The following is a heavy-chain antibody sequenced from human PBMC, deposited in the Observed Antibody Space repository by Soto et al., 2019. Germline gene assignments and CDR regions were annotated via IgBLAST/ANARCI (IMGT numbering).Heavy chain of an antibody. CDR2: INPIFGTA. D-gene: IGHD2-15*01. Sequence: QVPLVQSGAEVKKPGSSVTVSCKASGGTFSIYDISWVRQAPGQGLEWMGGINPIFGTANYAQKFQGRITITAGESKSTAYMELGSLRSEATAVYYCEREVEVAAVDYLGQGTL. CDR3: EREVEVAAVDY. V-gene: IGHV1-69*12. J-gene: IGHJ4*02. CDR1: GGTFSIYD.